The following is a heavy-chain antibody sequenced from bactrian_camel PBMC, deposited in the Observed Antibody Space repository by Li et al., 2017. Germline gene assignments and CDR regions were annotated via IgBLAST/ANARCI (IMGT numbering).Heavy chain of an antibody. D-gene: IGHD1*01. CDR1: RFTASTGC. Sequence: HVQLVESGGGSVQPGGSLTLSCAASRFTASTGCMGWFRQSAGKEREPVATIDSDYSTTYANSVKGRFTISKDNAKNTVYLDMNSLKPEDTAMFYCAAARNAWCSYSDAVTPYKYWGQGTQVTVS. V-gene: IGHV3S53*01. J-gene: IGHJ4*01. CDR3: AAARNAWCSYSDAVTPYKY. CDR2: IDSDYST.